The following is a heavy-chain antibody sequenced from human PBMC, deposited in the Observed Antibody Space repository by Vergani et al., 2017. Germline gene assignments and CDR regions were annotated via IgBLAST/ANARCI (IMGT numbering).Heavy chain of an antibody. V-gene: IGHV1-58*02. D-gene: IGHD3-9*01. CDR2: IVVGSGNT. CDR3: AATPAVVRYIDWSYYYGMDV. CDR1: GFTFTSSA. J-gene: IGHJ6*02. Sequence: QMQLVQSGPEVKKPGTSVKVSCKASGFTFTSSAMQWVRQARGQRLEWIGWIVVGSGNTNYAQKFQERVTITRDMATSTAEMELSSLRSEDTAVYYCAATPAVVRYIDWSYYYGMDVWGQGTTVTVSS.